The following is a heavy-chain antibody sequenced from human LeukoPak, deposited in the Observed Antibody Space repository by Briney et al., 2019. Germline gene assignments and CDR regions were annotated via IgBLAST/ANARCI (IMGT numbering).Heavy chain of an antibody. J-gene: IGHJ4*02. V-gene: IGHV3-7*01. CDR3: VRDKVNGARTESLFDY. D-gene: IGHD1-14*01. CDR1: GFTFSTYW. CDR2: INPEESEK. Sequence: QPGGSLRLSCSTSGFTFSTYWIGWVRQTPGKGLEWVAHINPEESEKNYINSVKGRFTISRDNAKNSLYLQMNSLTDEDTAVYYCVRDKVNGARTESLFDYWGQGTLVTVSS.